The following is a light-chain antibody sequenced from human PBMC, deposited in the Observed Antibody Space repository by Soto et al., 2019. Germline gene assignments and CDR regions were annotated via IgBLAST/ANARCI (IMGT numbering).Light chain of an antibody. J-gene: IGKJ1*01. CDR2: GAS. CDR1: QSVSSSY. V-gene: IGKV3D-7*01. Sequence: EIVLTQSPGTLSLSPGERATLSCRASQSVSSSYLAWYQQKPGQAPRLLIYGASTRATGIPARFSGSGSGTEFTLTISSLQAEDVAVYYCQQYYKTPWTFGQGTKVDIK. CDR3: QQYYKTPWT.